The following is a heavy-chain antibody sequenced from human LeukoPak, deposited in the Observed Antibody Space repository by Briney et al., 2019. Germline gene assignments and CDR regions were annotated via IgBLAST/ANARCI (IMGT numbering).Heavy chain of an antibody. CDR1: GGSFSGYY. CDR3: ARGSGYSYGTVDY. J-gene: IGHJ4*02. V-gene: IGHV4-34*01. CDR2: INHSGST. D-gene: IGHD5-18*01. Sequence: SETLSLTCAVYGGSFSGYYWSWIRQPPGKGLEWIGEINHSGSTNYNPSLKSRVTISVDTSKNQFSLKLSSVTAADTAVYYCARGSGYSYGTVDYWGQGTLVTVSS.